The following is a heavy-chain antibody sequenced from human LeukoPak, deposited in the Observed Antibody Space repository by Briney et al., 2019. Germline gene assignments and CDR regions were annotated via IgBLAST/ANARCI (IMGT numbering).Heavy chain of an antibody. CDR1: GFTFSSYA. CDR2: IRSSGGST. J-gene: IGHJ4*02. D-gene: IGHD1-14*01. CDR3: ARRPGN. V-gene: IGHV3-23*01. Sequence: QPGGSLRLSCAASGFTFSSYAMSWVRQAPGKGLEWVSSIRSSGGSTFYADSVKGRFTISRDSSKNTLFLQMNDLTVEDTARYYCARRPGNWGQGILVTVSS.